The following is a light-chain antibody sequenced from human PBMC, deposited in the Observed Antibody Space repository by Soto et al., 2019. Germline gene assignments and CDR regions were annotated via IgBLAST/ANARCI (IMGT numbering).Light chain of an antibody. CDR3: QQYGSSPTWT. V-gene: IGKV3-20*01. J-gene: IGKJ1*01. CDR1: QSVSSNY. CDR2: GAS. Sequence: ETVLTQSPGTLSFSPGERATLSCRSIQSVSSNYLAWYQQKPGQAPRLLIYGASTRATGIPDRFSGSGSGTDFTLTISRLEPGDSAVYYCQQYGSSPTWTFGQGTKVDIK.